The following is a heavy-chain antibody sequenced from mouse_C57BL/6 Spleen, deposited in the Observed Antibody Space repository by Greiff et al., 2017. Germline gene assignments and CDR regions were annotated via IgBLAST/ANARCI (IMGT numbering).Heavy chain of an antibody. CDR3: ARSPLYGNYLDY. CDR2: IYPGSGNT. J-gene: IGHJ4*01. Sequence: VKLMESGAELVRPGASVKLSCKASGYTFTDYYINWVKQRPGQGLEWIARIYPGSGNTYYNEKFKGKATLTAEKSSSTAYMQLSSLTSEDSAVYFCARSPLYGNYLDYWGQGTSVTVSS. V-gene: IGHV1-76*01. CDR1: GYTFTDYY. D-gene: IGHD2-1*01.